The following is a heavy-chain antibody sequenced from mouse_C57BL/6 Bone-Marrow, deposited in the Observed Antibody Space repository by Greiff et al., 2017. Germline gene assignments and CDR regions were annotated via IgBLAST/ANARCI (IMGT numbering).Heavy chain of an antibody. J-gene: IGHJ3*01. CDR1: GYTFTSYW. V-gene: IGHV1-64*01. D-gene: IGHD2-2*01. CDR2: IHPNSGST. CDR3: GRGFYYGYDGGFAY. Sequence: QVQLQQPGAELVKPGASVKLSCKASGYTFTSYWMHWVKQRPGQGLEWIGMIHPNSGSTNYNEKFKSKATLTVDKSSSTAYMQLSSLTSEDSAVYCCGRGFYYGYDGGFAYWGRGTLVTVSA.